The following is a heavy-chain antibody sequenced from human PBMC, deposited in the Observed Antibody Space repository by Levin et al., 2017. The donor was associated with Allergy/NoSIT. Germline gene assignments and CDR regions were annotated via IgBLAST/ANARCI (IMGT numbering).Heavy chain of an antibody. CDR1: GNIFTGYY. V-gene: IGHV1-2*02. D-gene: IGHD6-19*01. Sequence: PGASVKVSCKSSGNIFTGYYMHWVRQAPGQGLEYMGWINPNSGGTNYAQKFQGRVTMTRERSISTGYMELNRLRSDDTAVYYCASGSGGLISGPEDWGQGTLVSVSS. CDR3: ASGSGGLISGPED. J-gene: IGHJ4*02. CDR2: INPNSGGT.